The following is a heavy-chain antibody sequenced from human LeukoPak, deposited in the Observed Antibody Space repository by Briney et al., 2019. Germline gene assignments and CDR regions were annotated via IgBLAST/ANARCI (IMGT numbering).Heavy chain of an antibody. CDR1: GGTFSSYA. D-gene: IGHD6-6*01. J-gene: IGHJ3*02. CDR3: ARLYLGSSKLDAFDI. CDR2: IIPIFGTA. Sequence: ASVKVSCKASGGTFSSYAISWVRQAPGQGLEWMGGIIPIFGTANYAQKFQGRVTITADESTSTAYMELSSLKASDTAMYYCARLYLGSSKLDAFDIWGQGTMVTVSS. V-gene: IGHV1-69*13.